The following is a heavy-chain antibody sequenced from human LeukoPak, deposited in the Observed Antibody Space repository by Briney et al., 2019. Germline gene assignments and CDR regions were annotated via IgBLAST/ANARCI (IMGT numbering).Heavy chain of an antibody. V-gene: IGHV1-24*01. J-gene: IGHJ6*03. CDR1: GYTLTELS. D-gene: IGHD3-10*01. CDR2: FDPEDGET. Sequence: ASVKVSCKVSGYTLTELSMHWVRQAPGKGLVWMGGFDPEDGETIYAQKFQGRVTMTEDTSTDTAYMELSSLRSEDTAVYYCATGLPITMVRGVPSYYYYYMDVWGKGTTVTISS. CDR3: ATGLPITMVRGVPSYYYYYMDV.